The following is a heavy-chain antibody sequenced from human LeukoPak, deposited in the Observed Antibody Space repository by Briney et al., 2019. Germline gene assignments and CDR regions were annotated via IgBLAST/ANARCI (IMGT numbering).Heavy chain of an antibody. CDR2: ISDTGDRT. V-gene: IGHV3-23*01. CDR1: GFAFSTYP. D-gene: IGHD6-13*01. J-gene: IGHJ4*01. CDR3: ASASSHRIAAGGDY. Sequence: PGGSLRLSCEASGFAFSTYPMIWVRQGPGTGLEGVSSISDTGDRTYYADSVRGRFTVSRDNSKNMMYLQMNSLRAEDTAVYYCASASSHRIAAGGDYWGHGTLVTVSS.